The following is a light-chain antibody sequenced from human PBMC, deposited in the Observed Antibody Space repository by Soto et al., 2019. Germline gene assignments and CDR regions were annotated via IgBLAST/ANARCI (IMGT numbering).Light chain of an antibody. J-gene: IGLJ2*01. CDR1: SSNIGAGYD. CDR3: QSYDTSLSGSWV. Sequence: QSALTQPPSVSGAPGQRVTISCTGTSSNIGAGYDVHWYQQLPGTAPKLLIFANTNRPSGVPDRFSGSKSGTSASLAITGLQAEDEADYYCQSYDTSLSGSWVFGGGTQLTVL. CDR2: ANT. V-gene: IGLV1-40*01.